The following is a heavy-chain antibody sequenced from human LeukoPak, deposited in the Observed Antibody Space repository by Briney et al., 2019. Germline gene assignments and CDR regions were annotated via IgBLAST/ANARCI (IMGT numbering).Heavy chain of an antibody. J-gene: IGHJ4*02. D-gene: IGHD3-10*01. CDR2: ISGSGGST. CDR1: GFTFSSYA. CDR3: AKTGLKVPRSYFDY. V-gene: IGHV3-23*01. Sequence: GGSLRLSCAASGFTFSSYAMSWVRQAPGKGLEWVSGISGSGGSTHYADSVKGRFTISRDNSKNTLYLQMNSLRAEDTAVYYCAKTGLKVPRSYFDYWGQGALVTVSS.